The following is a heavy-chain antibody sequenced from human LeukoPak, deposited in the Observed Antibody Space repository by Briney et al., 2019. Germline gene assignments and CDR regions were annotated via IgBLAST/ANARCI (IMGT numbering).Heavy chain of an antibody. J-gene: IGHJ4*02. CDR1: GYTFTSYG. D-gene: IGHD3-10*01. V-gene: IGHV1-18*01. CDR2: ISAYNGNT. Sequence: GASVKVPCKASGYTFTSYGISWVRQAPGQGLEWMGWISAYNGNTNYAQKLQGRVTMTTDTSTSTAYMELRSLRSDDTAVYYCARDPPMVRGVILYFDYWGQGTLVTVSS. CDR3: ARDPPMVRGVILYFDY.